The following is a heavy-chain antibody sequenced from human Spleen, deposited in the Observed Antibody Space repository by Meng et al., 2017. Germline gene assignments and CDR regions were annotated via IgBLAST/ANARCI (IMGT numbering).Heavy chain of an antibody. J-gene: IGHJ4*02. D-gene: IGHD4-11*01. CDR3: ARGPTTMAHDFDY. Sequence: QVQLQQWGAGLFKASATLSLTCVVSGGSFSDYYWSWIRQPPGKGLEWIGEINHSGSTNYNPSLESRATISVDTSQNNLSLKLSSVTAADSAVYYCARGPTTMAHDFDYWGQGTLVTVSS. CDR2: INHSGST. V-gene: IGHV4-34*01. CDR1: GGSFSDYY.